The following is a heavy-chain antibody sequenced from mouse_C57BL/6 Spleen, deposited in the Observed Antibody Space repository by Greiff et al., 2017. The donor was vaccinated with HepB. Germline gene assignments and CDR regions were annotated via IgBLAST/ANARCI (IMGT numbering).Heavy chain of an antibody. V-gene: IGHV1-82*01. Sequence: VQLQQSGPELVKPGASVKISCKASGYAFSSSWMNWVKQRPGKGLEWIGRIYPGDGDTNYNGKFKGKATLTADKSSSTAYMQLSSLTSEDSAVYFWARGYYGSSYNAMDYWGQGTSVTVSS. D-gene: IGHD1-1*01. CDR2: IYPGDGDT. CDR3: ARGYYGSSYNAMDY. J-gene: IGHJ4*01. CDR1: GYAFSSSW.